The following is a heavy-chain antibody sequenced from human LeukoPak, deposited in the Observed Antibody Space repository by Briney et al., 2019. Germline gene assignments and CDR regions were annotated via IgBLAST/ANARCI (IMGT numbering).Heavy chain of an antibody. D-gene: IGHD6-19*01. J-gene: IGHJ5*02. CDR1: GFTLSNYW. V-gene: IGHV3-7*03. Sequence: GGSLRLSCAASGFTLSNYWMTWVRQSPGKGLEWVAIIKHDGSDKYYVDSVKGRFTISRDNSKNTLYLQMSSLRAEDTAVYYCAKGSGSGWYGWFDPWGQGTLVTVSS. CDR3: AKGSGSGWYGWFDP. CDR2: IKHDGSDK.